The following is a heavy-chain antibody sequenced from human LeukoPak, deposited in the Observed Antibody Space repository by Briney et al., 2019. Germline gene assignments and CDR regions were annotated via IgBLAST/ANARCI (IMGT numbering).Heavy chain of an antibody. J-gene: IGHJ4*02. Sequence: GGSLRLSCAASGFTFSSYAMSWVRQAPGKGLEWVSAISGSGGSTYYADSVKGRFTISRDNSKNTLYLQMNSLRAEDTAVYYCARDTMGENYFDYWGQGTLVTVSS. CDR1: GFTFSSYA. D-gene: IGHD3-3*01. V-gene: IGHV3-23*01. CDR3: ARDTMGENYFDY. CDR2: ISGSGGST.